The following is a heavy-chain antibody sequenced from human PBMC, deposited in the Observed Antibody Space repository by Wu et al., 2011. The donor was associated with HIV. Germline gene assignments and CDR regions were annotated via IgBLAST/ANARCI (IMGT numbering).Heavy chain of an antibody. D-gene: IGHD3-3*01. CDR3: ARGVGGGYYDIWSGYYPNWFDP. J-gene: IGHJ5*02. Sequence: QVQLVQSGAEVKKPGASVKVSCKASGYSFTGYHMHWVRQAPGQGLEWMGGIIPIFNTANYAQKFQGRVTITADKSTSTAYMELSSLRSGDTAIYYCARGVGGGYYDIWSGYYPNWFDPWGQGTLVIVSS. CDR1: GYSFTGYH. CDR2: IIPIFNTA. V-gene: IGHV1-69*06.